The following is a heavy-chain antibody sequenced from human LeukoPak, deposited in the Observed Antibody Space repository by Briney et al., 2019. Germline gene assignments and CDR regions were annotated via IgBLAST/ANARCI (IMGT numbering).Heavy chain of an antibody. D-gene: IGHD3-16*02. CDR3: ASLPFTLWGSYRDY. J-gene: IGHJ4*02. CDR1: GGSISSGSYY. V-gene: IGHV4-61*02. CDR2: IYTSGST. Sequence: PSETLSLTCTVSGGSISSGSYYWSWIRQPAGKGLEWIGRIYTSGSTNYNPSLKSRVTISVDTSKNQFSLKLSSVTAADTAVYYCASLPFTLWGSYRDYWGQGTLVTVSS.